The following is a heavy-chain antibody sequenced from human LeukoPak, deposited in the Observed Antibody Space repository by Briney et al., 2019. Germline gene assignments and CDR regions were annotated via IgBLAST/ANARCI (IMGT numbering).Heavy chain of an antibody. V-gene: IGHV1-18*01. CDR1: GYTFTRFG. J-gene: IGHJ4*02. Sequence: ASVKVSCKASGYTFTRFGISWVRQAPGQGLEWMGWISANNGNTNYAQKLQGRVTMTTDTSTSTAYMELRSLRSDDTAVYYCARGSIVGATFDYFDYWGQGTLVTVSS. CDR3: ARGSIVGATFDYFDY. D-gene: IGHD1-26*01. CDR2: ISANNGNT.